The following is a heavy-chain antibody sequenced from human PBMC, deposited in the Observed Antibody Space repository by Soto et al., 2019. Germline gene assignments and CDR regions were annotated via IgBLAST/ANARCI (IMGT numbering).Heavy chain of an antibody. J-gene: IGHJ4*02. Sequence: EVQLVESGGGLVKPGGSLRLSCTASGFNFGGHSMNWFRHAPGKGLEWVSSIGDDTAYIYYADSVRGRFTISRDNADNSLYLQMNSLRAEDTSIYYCARDQRFLRHGFSDFWGQGALVTVSS. CDR3: ARDQRFLRHGFSDF. CDR1: GFNFGGHS. V-gene: IGHV3-21*01. D-gene: IGHD3-3*01. CDR2: IGDDTAYI.